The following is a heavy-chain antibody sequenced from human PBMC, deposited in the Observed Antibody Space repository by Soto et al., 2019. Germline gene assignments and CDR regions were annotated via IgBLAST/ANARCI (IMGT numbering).Heavy chain of an antibody. Sequence: QVQLEESGGGLSQPGRSLRLSAEAFGFTFNTYSMHGVRQPPGKGREWLAAIWYDGTQKYYADSVKGRFIISRDNSKKTLYLEMNSLRAEDTAVYYCARAGGTTVTGLWHFDSWGQGTLVTVSS. CDR3: ARAGGTTVTGLWHFDS. D-gene: IGHD4-17*01. J-gene: IGHJ4*02. CDR2: IWYDGTQK. V-gene: IGHV3-33*01. CDR1: GFTFNTYS.